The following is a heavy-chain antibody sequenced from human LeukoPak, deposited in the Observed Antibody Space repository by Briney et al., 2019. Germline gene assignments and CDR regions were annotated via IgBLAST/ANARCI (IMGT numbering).Heavy chain of an antibody. J-gene: IGHJ4*02. V-gene: IGHV1-24*01. Sequence: ASVKVSCKASGYTFTGYYMYWVRQAPGQGLEWMGGFDPEDGETIYAQKFQGRVTMTEDTSTDTAYMELSSLRSEDTAVYYCATDRGYSSLARDYWGQGTLVTVSS. D-gene: IGHD6-13*01. CDR1: GYTFTGYY. CDR2: FDPEDGET. CDR3: ATDRGYSSLARDY.